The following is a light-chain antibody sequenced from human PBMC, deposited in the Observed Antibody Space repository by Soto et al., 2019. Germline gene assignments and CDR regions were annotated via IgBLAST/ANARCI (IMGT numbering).Light chain of an antibody. CDR2: GAS. CDR3: HQFVSTPRT. V-gene: IGKV3-20*01. Sequence: EIVLTQSPGTLSLSPGESATLSCRASQSVDRNYLAWFQQKPGQAPRLLIYGASSRATGIPPRFSGSGSGTEFVLTISGLEPEDFAVYYCHQFVSTPRTFGQGTKVESK. J-gene: IGKJ1*01. CDR1: QSVDRNY.